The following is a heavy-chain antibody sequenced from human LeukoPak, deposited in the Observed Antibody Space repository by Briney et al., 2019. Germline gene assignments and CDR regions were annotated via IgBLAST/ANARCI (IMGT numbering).Heavy chain of an antibody. CDR3: AKRGSGWYLDY. V-gene: IGHV3-23*01. CDR2: VSGGGSST. CDR1: GFTFSNYG. J-gene: IGHJ4*02. D-gene: IGHD6-19*01. Sequence: PGGSLRLSCAASGFTFSNYGMTWVRQAPGKGLEWVSVVSGGGSSTYYADSVKGRFIVSRDNSENTLYLQVNSLRAEDTAIYYCAKRGSGWYLDYWGQGTLATVSS.